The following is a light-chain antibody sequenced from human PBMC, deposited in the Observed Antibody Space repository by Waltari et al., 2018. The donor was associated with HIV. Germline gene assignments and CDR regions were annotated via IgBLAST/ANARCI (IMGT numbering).Light chain of an antibody. V-gene: IGKV1-33*01. Sequence: DLQLTQSPSSLSASLGDRLTMTCQAIQDINNYLNCYQSKPGKVAKLRIYDASNLETGVPSRFTGSGAGTDYTFTISSLQPEDIATYYCQQYENLITFGPGTKVDLK. J-gene: IGKJ3*01. CDR2: DAS. CDR3: QQYENLIT. CDR1: QDINNY.